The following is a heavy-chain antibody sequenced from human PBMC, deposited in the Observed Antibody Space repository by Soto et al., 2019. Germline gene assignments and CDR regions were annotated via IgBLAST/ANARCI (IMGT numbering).Heavy chain of an antibody. Sequence: QVQLQESGPGLVKPSQTLSLTCSVSGASISSGGYYWNWIRQHPGKGLEWIGYIYYSGTTYYNPSLKSRVTISVDTSKTKFSLKLSSVTAADTAVYYCAASCVGCGGFNYYGMDVWGQGTTVTVSS. CDR3: AASCVGCGGFNYYGMDV. D-gene: IGHD2-21*01. CDR2: IYYSGTT. J-gene: IGHJ6*02. V-gene: IGHV4-31*03. CDR1: GASISSGGYY.